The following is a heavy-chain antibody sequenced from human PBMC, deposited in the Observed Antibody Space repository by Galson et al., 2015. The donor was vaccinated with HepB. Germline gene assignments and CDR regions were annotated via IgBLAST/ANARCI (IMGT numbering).Heavy chain of an antibody. CDR2: ISYDGSNK. Sequence: SLRLSCAASGFSFSTYGMHWVRQAPDKGLEWVAVISYDGSNKYYADSVKGRFTISRDNSKNTLYLQMNSLRAEDTAVYYCAKDSRRYCSGGSCFFNWFDPWGQGTLVTVTS. CDR3: AKDSRRYCSGGSCFFNWFDP. V-gene: IGHV3-30*18. D-gene: IGHD2-15*01. J-gene: IGHJ5*02. CDR1: GFSFSTYG.